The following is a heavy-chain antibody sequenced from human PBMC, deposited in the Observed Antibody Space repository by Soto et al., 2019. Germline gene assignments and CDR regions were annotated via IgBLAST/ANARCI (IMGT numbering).Heavy chain of an antibody. Sequence: QVQLLQSGAEVKKPGASVKVSCKASGYTFTNYGITWVRQAPGQGLEWMGWISAYNGDTHYTQRLQGRVTMTTDTSTSTASMELGGLRSDDTAVYYCARVRQLVVYFYYYMDVWGKGTTVTVSS. CDR3: ARVRQLVVYFYYYMDV. V-gene: IGHV1-18*01. CDR2: ISAYNGDT. CDR1: GYTFTNYG. D-gene: IGHD6-6*01. J-gene: IGHJ6*03.